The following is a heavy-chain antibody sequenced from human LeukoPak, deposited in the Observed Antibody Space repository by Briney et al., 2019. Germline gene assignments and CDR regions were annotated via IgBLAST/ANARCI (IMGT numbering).Heavy chain of an antibody. CDR1: GFTFSSYS. J-gene: IGHJ3*02. D-gene: IGHD1-1*01. Sequence: GGSLRLSCAASGFTFSSYSMNWVRQAPGKGLEWVSYISSSSTTTYYADSVKGRFTISRDHAKNSLYLQMNSLRVEDSAEYYCAKSLLTTATGTGRAFDIWGQGTMVTVSA. V-gene: IGHV3-48*04. CDR2: ISSSSTTT. CDR3: AKSLLTTATGTGRAFDI.